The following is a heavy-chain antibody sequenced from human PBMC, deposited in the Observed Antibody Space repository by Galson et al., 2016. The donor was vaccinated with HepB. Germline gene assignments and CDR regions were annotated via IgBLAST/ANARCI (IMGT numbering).Heavy chain of an antibody. Sequence: SETLSLTCSVSGGSITDYRWSWIRQPPGKGLEWIGYFYGSGRTDYNPSLKSRVTLSVDTSKNQFSLKLSSMTAADTAVYYCARSGTYYIFDLWGQGTLVTVSS. J-gene: IGHJ4*02. D-gene: IGHD3-22*01. V-gene: IGHV4-59*01. CDR3: ARSGTYYIFDL. CDR1: GGSITDYR. CDR2: FYGSGRT.